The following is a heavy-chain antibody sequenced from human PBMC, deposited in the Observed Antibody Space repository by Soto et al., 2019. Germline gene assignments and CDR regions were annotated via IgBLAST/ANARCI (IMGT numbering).Heavy chain of an antibody. Sequence: GGSLRLSCAASGFTFSSYAMSWVRQAPRKGLEWVSAISGSGGSTYYADSVKGRFTISRDNSKNTLYLQMNSLRAEDTAVYYCAKGSTYYDILTGLYYWGQGTLVTVSS. CDR2: ISGSGGST. J-gene: IGHJ4*02. D-gene: IGHD3-9*01. CDR1: GFTFSSYA. CDR3: AKGSTYYDILTGLYY. V-gene: IGHV3-23*01.